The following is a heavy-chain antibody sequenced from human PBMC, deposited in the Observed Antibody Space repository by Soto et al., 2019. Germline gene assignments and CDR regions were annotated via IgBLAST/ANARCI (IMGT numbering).Heavy chain of an antibody. D-gene: IGHD6-19*01. CDR1: GGTFINYA. CDR3: ATAVAGSVGVFDP. Sequence: PGRSLRLSCAASGGTFINYAMSWVRQAPGKGLEWVSLVSATAGTTYYTDSVKGRFTISRDNSRNTVYLQMNSLRADDTAVYYCATAVAGSVGVFDPWGQGTLVPVSS. J-gene: IGHJ5*02. CDR2: VSATAGTT. V-gene: IGHV3-23*01.